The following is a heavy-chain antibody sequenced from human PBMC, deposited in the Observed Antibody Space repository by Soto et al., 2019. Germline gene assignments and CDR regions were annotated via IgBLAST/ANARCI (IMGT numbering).Heavy chain of an antibody. J-gene: IGHJ4*02. CDR1: GGSISSGGYS. V-gene: IGHV4-30-2*01. CDR3: ARGGYSFFDY. D-gene: IGHD2-15*01. Sequence: SETLSLTCAVSGGSISSGGYSWSWIRQPPGKGLEWIGYIYHSGSTYYNPSLKSRVTISVDRSKNQFSLKLSSVTAADTAVYYGARGGYSFFDYWGQGTLGTVSS. CDR2: IYHSGST.